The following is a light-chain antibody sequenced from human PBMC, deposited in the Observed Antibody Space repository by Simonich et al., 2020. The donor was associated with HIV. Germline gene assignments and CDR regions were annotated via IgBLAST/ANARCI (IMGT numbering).Light chain of an antibody. CDR1: QMINNW. V-gene: IGKV1-5*01. CDR3: LQFNSFPYT. Sequence: DIQMTQSPSTLSASVGDRVTITCRASQMINNWLAWYQQNPGKATKLLIYDASNLESWVPSRFSGSGAGTDFTLTISSLQPEDFATYYCLQFNSFPYTFGLGTKLEIK. CDR2: DAS. J-gene: IGKJ2*01.